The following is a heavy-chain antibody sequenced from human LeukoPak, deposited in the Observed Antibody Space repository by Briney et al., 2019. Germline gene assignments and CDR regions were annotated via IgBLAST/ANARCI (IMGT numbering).Heavy chain of an antibody. V-gene: IGHV3-23*01. CDR1: GFTFSSYG. D-gene: IGHD1-26*01. CDR2: ISGSGGST. CDR3: ARDKIVGATLFDY. Sequence: GGTLRLSCAASGFTFSSYGMSWVRQAPGKGLEWVSAISGSGGSTYYADSVKGRFTISRDNSKNTLYLQMNSLRAEDTAVYYCARDKIVGATLFDYWGQGTLVTVSS. J-gene: IGHJ4*02.